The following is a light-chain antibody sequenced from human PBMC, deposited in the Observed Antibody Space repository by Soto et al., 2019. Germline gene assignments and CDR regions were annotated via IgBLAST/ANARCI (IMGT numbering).Light chain of an antibody. CDR1: QDVGNF. J-gene: IGKJ5*01. CDR3: QQYGSLPIP. V-gene: IGKV1-33*01. CDR2: DAS. Sequence: MNQSVAALSAYIGDRVTISCQASQDVGNFLNWYQQRPGKAPYLLIYDASNLDSGVSSRFSGSGSGRDFSFTITSLQPDDVATYFCQQYGSLPIPFGQGTRLEI.